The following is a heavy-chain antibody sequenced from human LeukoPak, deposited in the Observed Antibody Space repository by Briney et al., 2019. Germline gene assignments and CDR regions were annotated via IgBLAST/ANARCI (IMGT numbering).Heavy chain of an antibody. D-gene: IGHD6-13*01. V-gene: IGHV1-2*02. J-gene: IGHJ5*02. Sequence: ASVKVSCKASGYTFTGYYMHWLRQAPGQGLEWMGWINPNSGGTDYAQKFQGRVTMTRDTSISTAYMALSRLRSDDTAVYYCARDPAIAAAGTGLSWFDPWGQGTLVTVSS. CDR3: ARDPAIAAAGTGLSWFDP. CDR1: GYTFTGYY. CDR2: INPNSGGT.